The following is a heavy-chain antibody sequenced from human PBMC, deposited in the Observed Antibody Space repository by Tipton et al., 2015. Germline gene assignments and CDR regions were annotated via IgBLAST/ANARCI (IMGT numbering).Heavy chain of an antibody. CDR3: ARQSTKSHFDS. J-gene: IGHJ4*02. Sequence: QLVQSGAEVKKPGESLKISCEASGYSFTTYWIGWVRQMPGKGLEWMGIIYPGDSDARYSPSFQGQVTISADKSITTAYLQWTSLKASDTAVYYCARQSTKSHFDSWCQVTLVVVSS. CDR2: IYPGDSDA. CDR1: GYSFTTYW. D-gene: IGHD2-8*01. V-gene: IGHV5-51*01.